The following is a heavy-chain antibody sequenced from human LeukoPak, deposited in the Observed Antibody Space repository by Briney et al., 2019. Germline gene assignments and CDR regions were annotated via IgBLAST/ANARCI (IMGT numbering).Heavy chain of an antibody. CDR3: ARDGGLGGTSNTFGGVYIGRNGGYFDY. Sequence: NPSETLSLTCAVSGGSISNSNWWSWVRQSPGKGLEWIAEIYHNGDFNYNPSLKSRVTISIDKSKNQFSLNLSSVTAADTAVYYCARDGGLGGTSNTFGGVYIGRNGGYFDYWGQGTLVTVSS. V-gene: IGHV4-4*02. CDR2: IYHNGDF. CDR1: GGSISNSNW. D-gene: IGHD3-16*01. J-gene: IGHJ4*02.